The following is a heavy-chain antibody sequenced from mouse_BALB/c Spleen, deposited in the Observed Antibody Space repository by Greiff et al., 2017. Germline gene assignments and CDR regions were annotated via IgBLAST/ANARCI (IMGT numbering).Heavy chain of an antibody. CDR3: ARGDYRYLYAMDY. J-gene: IGHJ4*01. CDR1: GFAFSSYD. D-gene: IGHD2-14*01. Sequence: EVQLVESGGGLVKPGGSLKLSCAASGFAFSSYDMSWVRQTPEKRLEWVAYISSGGGSTYYPDTVKGRFTISRDNAKNTLYLQMSSLKSEDTAMYYCARGDYRYLYAMDYWGQGTSVTVSS. CDR2: ISSGGGST. V-gene: IGHV5-12-1*01.